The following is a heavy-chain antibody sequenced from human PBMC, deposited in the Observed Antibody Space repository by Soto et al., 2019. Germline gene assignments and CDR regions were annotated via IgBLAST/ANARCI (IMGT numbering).Heavy chain of an antibody. CDR2: ISYDGSNK. CDR1: GFTFSSYG. D-gene: IGHD3-10*01. J-gene: IGHJ4*02. V-gene: IGHV3-30*18. Sequence: QVQLVESGGGVVQPGRSLRLSCAASGFTFSSYGMHWVRQAPGKGLEWVALISYDGSNKYYADSVKGRFTISRDNSKNTLFLQMNSLRTDDTAVYFCTKGGRVVRPIDYWGQGTLVTVFS. CDR3: TKGGRVVRPIDY.